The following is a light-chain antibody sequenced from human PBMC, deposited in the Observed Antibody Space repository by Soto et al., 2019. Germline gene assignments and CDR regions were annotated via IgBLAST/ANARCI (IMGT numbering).Light chain of an antibody. J-gene: IGKJ4*01. V-gene: IGKV1-13*02. CDR1: QVISNK. CDR2: GAS. Sequence: AIQMTQSPSSLSASVGDRVTISCRASQVISNKLVWYQQKPGRGPNLLIYGASSLESGVTSRFSGSGSGTDFTLPISSLQAADFATYYCQQFNSYPLTFGGGTKVEIK. CDR3: QQFNSYPLT.